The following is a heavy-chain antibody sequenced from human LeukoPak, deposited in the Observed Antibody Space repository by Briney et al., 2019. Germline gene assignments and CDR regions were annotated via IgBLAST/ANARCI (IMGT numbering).Heavy chain of an antibody. CDR1: GFTFSNYN. V-gene: IGHV3-21*01. CDR2: ISSSSTYI. Sequence: GGSLRLSCAASGFTFSNYNMNWVRQAPGKGLEWVSSISSSSTYIYYADSVKGRFTISRDNAKNSLYLQMNSLRAEDTAVYYCARPFGYFDWLLDYWGQGTLVTVSS. D-gene: IGHD3-9*01. CDR3: ARPFGYFDWLLDY. J-gene: IGHJ4*02.